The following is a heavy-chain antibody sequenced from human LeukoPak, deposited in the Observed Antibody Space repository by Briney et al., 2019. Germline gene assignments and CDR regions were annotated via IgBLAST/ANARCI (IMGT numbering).Heavy chain of an antibody. J-gene: IGHJ4*02. CDR3: TKVLWGLTLISSDY. V-gene: IGHV3-23*01. D-gene: IGHD3-16*01. CDR1: GFTFDNYA. CDR2: ISGSGGST. Sequence: PGGSLRLSCAASGFTFDNYAMTWVRQGPGKGLEWIATISGSGGSTYYADSVKGRFTIFRDNSKNMVFLQMSGLRAEDTALYYCTKVLWGLTLISSDYWGQGTLVTVSS.